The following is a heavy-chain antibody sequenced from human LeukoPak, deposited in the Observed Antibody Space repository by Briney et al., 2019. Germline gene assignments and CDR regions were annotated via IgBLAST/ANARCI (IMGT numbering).Heavy chain of an antibody. CDR1: GAPINNYF. J-gene: IGHJ5*02. CDR3: ARGSPRPNTWLDP. Sequence: SETTALTCLVSGAPINNYFWSWIRQSPGKGLQWIGYMYDSGSTNYSPSLESRATISMDASKNQISLKLTSVTAADTAVYYCARGSPRPNTWLDPWGQGTLVTVSS. V-gene: IGHV4-59*08. CDR2: MYDSGST. D-gene: IGHD1-26*01.